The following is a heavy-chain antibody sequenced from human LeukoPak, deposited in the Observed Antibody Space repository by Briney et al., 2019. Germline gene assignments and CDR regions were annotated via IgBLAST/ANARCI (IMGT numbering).Heavy chain of an antibody. D-gene: IGHD6-6*01. CDR3: ARSEFSRAIYFDP. CDR2: IDPSGGST. CDR1: GYTFTNYY. Sequence: ASVKVSCKASGYTFTNYYMHWVRQAPGRELEWMGIIDPSGGSTTYARNFQGRVTMTRDTSTSTVYMNLTSLRSEDTAVYYCARSEFSRAIYFDPWGQGTLVTVSS. J-gene: IGHJ5*02. V-gene: IGHV1-46*01.